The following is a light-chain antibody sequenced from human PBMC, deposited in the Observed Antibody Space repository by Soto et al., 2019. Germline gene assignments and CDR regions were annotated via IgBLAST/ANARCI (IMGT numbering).Light chain of an antibody. CDR2: QAS. Sequence: DIQMTQSPSTLSASVGDRVTITCRASQSVSNWLAWYQQKPGKAPELLIYQASILEPGVPSRFSGSGSGTEFTLTISSLQPDDFATYYCQQYSRYSAFGQGTKVDIK. J-gene: IGKJ2*01. V-gene: IGKV1-5*03. CDR3: QQYSRYSA. CDR1: QSVSNW.